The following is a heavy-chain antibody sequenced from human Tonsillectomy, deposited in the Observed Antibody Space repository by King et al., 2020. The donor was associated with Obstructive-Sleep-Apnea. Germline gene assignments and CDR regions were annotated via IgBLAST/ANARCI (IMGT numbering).Heavy chain of an antibody. Sequence: QLVQSGGGLVQPGGSLRLSCAASGFTVSSNYMSWVRQAPGKGLEWVSVIYSGGSTYYADSVKGRFTISRDNSKNTRYLQMNSLRAEDTAVYYCARDPRTYDDSSTSLGGMDAWGQGTTVIVSS. CDR1: GFTVSSNY. CDR2: IYSGGST. J-gene: IGHJ6*02. V-gene: IGHV3-66*01. D-gene: IGHD3-22*01. CDR3: ARDPRTYDDSSTSLGGMDA.